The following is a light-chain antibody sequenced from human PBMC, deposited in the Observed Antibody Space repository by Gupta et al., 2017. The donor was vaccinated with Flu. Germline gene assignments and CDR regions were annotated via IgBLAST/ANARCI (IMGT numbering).Light chain of an antibody. CDR2: GAS. CDR3: QQYQSSPQT. J-gene: IGKJ1*01. Sequence: PGDGVTLSCRASQSVSSTFLAWYQQKPGQAPKLLIYGASTRATGIPDRFSGGGSGTDFTLTISSLEPEDFAVYYCQQYQSSPQTFGQGTKVEI. V-gene: IGKV3-20*01. CDR1: QSVSSTF.